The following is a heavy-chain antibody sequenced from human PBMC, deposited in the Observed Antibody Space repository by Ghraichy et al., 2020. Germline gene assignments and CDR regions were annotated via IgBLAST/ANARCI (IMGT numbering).Heavy chain of an antibody. CDR3: ARAQGRYSSGWYGT. CDR2: IYSGGST. CDR1: GFTVSSNY. D-gene: IGHD6-19*01. V-gene: IGHV3-53*04. Sequence: LSLTCAASGFTVSSNYMSWVRQAPGKGLEWVSVIYSGGSTYYADSVKGRFTISRHNSKNTLYLQMNSLRAEDTAVYYCARAQGRYSSGWYGTWGQGTLVTVSS. J-gene: IGHJ5*02.